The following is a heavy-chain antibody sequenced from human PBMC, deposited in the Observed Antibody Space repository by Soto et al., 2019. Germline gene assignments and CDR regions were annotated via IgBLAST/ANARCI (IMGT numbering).Heavy chain of an antibody. V-gene: IGHV4-34*01. CDR3: ARVRAMVRGVTNYYYYGMDV. Sequence: PSETLSLTCAVYGGPFSGYYWSWIRQPPGKGLEWIGEINHSGSTNYNPSLKSRVTISVDTSKNQFSLKLSSVTAADTAVYYCARVRAMVRGVTNYYYYGMDVWGQGTTVTVSS. J-gene: IGHJ6*02. CDR2: INHSGST. D-gene: IGHD3-10*01. CDR1: GGPFSGYY.